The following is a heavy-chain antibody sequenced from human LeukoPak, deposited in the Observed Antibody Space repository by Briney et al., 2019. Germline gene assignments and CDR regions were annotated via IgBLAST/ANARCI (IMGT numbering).Heavy chain of an antibody. CDR2: IYYSGST. D-gene: IGHD1-26*01. CDR1: GGSISSYY. J-gene: IGHJ6*03. Sequence: SETLSLTCTVSGGSISSYYWSSIRQPPGKGLEWIGYIYYSGSTNYNPSLKSRVTISVDTSKNQFSLKLSSVTAADTAVYYCARMVGWGARRYYYYYMDVWGKGTTVTISS. CDR3: ARMVGWGARRYYYYYMDV. V-gene: IGHV4-59*01.